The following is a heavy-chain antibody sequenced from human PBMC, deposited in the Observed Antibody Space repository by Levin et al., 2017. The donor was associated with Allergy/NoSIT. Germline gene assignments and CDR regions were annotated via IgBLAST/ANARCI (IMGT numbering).Heavy chain of an antibody. J-gene: IGHJ6*02. D-gene: IGHD3-3*01. Sequence: PGASVKVSCKASGGTSTNYVVSWVRQAPGQGLEWMGGIIPMDDTTYYGQKFQGRVTITADESTNTVYMELSSLRSEDTAVYYCARLYYDFWRGFNYFGFDVWGQGTTVTVS. CDR1: GGTSTNYV. V-gene: IGHV1-69*13. CDR3: ARLYYDFWRGFNYFGFDV. CDR2: IIPMDDTT.